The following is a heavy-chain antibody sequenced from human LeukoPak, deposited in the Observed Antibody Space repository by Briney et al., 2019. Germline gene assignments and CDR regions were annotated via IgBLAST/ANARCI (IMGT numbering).Heavy chain of an antibody. V-gene: IGHV3-23*01. J-gene: IGHJ4*02. CDR1: GFAFSSYT. D-gene: IGHD3-22*01. Sequence: GGSLRLSCAASGFAFSSYTMNWVRQAPVKGLEWVATISGSGRNTYYADSVKGRFAISRDNSKNTLYLQMTSLRAEDTAVYYCVTNYYDSSSYHPDFDYWGQGALVTVCS. CDR3: VTNYYDSSSYHPDFDY. CDR2: ISGSGRNT.